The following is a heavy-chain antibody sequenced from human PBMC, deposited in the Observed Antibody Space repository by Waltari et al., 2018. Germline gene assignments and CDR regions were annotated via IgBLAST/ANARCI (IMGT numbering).Heavy chain of an antibody. D-gene: IGHD6-13*01. V-gene: IGHV4-59*01. CDR1: GTSITTFY. CDR2: ISDIGNT. CDR3: ARMSGAAAGKFDY. J-gene: IGHJ4*02. Sequence: QVQLQESGPGLVKPSETLSLTCIVPGTSITTFYLSWIRQPPGEGLEWIGLISDIGNTKYNPSLKSRVTISGDTSKNQFPLKMSAVTAADTAVFYCARMSGAAAGKFDYWGQGTLVTVSS.